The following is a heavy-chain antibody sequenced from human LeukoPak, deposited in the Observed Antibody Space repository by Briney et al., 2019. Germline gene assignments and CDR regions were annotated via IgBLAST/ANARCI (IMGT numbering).Heavy chain of an antibody. D-gene: IGHD2-2*01. CDR2: IYYSGST. J-gene: IGHJ4*02. Sequence: SETLSLTCTVSGGSISSYYWSWIRQPPGKGLEWIGYIYYSGSTNYNPSLKSRVTISVDTSKNQFSLKLSSVTAADTAVYYCARSSTYQLLLGYWGQGTLVTVSS. V-gene: IGHV4-59*01. CDR1: GGSISSYY. CDR3: ARSSTYQLLLGY.